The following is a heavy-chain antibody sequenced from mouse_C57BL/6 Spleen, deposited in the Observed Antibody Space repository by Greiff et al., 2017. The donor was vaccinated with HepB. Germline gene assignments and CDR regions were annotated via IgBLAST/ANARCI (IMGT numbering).Heavy chain of an antibody. D-gene: IGHD1-1*01. CDR3: ARGGSSYDWFAY. CDR2: ISYDGSN. CDR1: GYSITSGYY. V-gene: IGHV3-6*01. J-gene: IGHJ3*01. Sequence: EVKLQESGPGLVKPSQSLSLTCSVTGYSITSGYYWNWIRQFPGNKLEWMGYISYDGSNNYNPSLKNRISITRDTSKNQFFLKLNSVTTEDTATYYCARGGSSYDWFAYWGQGTLVTVSA.